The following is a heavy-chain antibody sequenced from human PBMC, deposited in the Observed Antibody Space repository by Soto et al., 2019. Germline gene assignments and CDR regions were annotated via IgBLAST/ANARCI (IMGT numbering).Heavy chain of an antibody. CDR1: GFTFSSYS. D-gene: IGHD6-13*01. J-gene: IGHJ4*02. V-gene: IGHV3-21*01. CDR2: ISSSSSYI. Sequence: EVQLVESGGGLVKPGGSLRLSCAASGFTFSSYSMNWVRQAPGKGLEWVSSISSSSSYIYYADSVKSRFTISRDNANNSRYLQMNSLRAEDTAVYYCARDLTTGTRYFDYWGQRTLVTVSS. CDR3: ARDLTTGTRYFDY.